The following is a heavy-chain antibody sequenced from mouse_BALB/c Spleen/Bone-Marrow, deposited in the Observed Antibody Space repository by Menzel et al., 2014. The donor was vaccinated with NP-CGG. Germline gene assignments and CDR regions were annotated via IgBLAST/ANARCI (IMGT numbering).Heavy chain of an antibody. V-gene: IGHV1S56*01. CDR3: ARGGDGYSNAMDY. CDR2: IYPGNVNT. CDR1: GYTFTSYY. J-gene: IGHJ4*01. D-gene: IGHD2-3*01. Sequence: QVQLQQPGPELVKPGASVRISCKASGYTFTSYYIHWVKQRPGQGLEWIGWIYPGNVNTKYNEKFKGKATLTADKPSSTAYMQRSSLTSEDSAVYFCARGGDGYSNAMDYWGQGTSVTVSS.